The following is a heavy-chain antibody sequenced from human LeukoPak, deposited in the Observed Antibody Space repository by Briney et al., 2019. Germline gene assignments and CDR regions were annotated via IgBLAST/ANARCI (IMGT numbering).Heavy chain of an antibody. D-gene: IGHD3-10*01. CDR2: IDTTTGNP. J-gene: IGHJ4*02. CDR3: VRGTPTPGMDY. CDR1: GNTCTTYA. V-gene: IGHV7-4-1*02. Sequence: ASVNVSCKASGNTCTTYAMNWVRQAPGQGLEWMGNIDTTTGNPRYAQDFTGRFVFSLDTSVSTAYLQITSLKADDTAAYYCVRGTPTPGMDYWGQGTQVTVSS.